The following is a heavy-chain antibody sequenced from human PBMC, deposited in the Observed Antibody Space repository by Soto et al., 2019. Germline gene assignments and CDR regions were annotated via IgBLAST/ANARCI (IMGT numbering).Heavy chain of an antibody. CDR1: GYTLPSYG. CDR3: ARYQHYNWCYP. J-gene: IGHJ5*02. V-gene: IGHV1-18*01. CDR2: ISAYNGNT. D-gene: IGHD2-2*01. Sequence: QVQLVQSGAEVKKPGSSVKVSCKASGYTLPSYGISCVRPAPGQGLEWMGWISAYNGNTNYAQKLQGRVTMTTDTSTSTAYMELSSLRSDDTAVYYCARYQHYNWCYPCCQGTLVTVS.